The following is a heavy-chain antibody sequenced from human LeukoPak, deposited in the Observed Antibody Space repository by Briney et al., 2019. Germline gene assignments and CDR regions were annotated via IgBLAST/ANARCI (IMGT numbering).Heavy chain of an antibody. J-gene: IGHJ6*03. CDR3: ARHRYYYRSGSYYGAPYYMDV. V-gene: IGHV4-39*01. Sequence: SETLSLTCTVSGGSISSSNYYWGWIRQPPGKGLEWIGRIYYSGSTYYNPSLKSRVTISVDTSKNQFSLKLSSVTAADTAVYYCARHRYYYRSGSYYGAPYYMDVWGKGTTVTISS. D-gene: IGHD3-10*01. CDR2: IYYSGST. CDR1: GGSISSSNYY.